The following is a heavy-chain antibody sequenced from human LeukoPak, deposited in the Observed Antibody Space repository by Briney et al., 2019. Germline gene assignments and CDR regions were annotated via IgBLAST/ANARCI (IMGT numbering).Heavy chain of an antibody. CDR2: INPSGGST. Sequence: ASVKVSCKASGYTFTSYYMHWVRQAPGQGLEWMGIINPSGGSTSYAQKFQGRVTMTRDTSTSTVYMELSSLRSEDTAVYYCAKSRRVYYFDYWGQGTLVTVSS. V-gene: IGHV1-46*01. J-gene: IGHJ4*02. CDR3: AKSRRVYYFDY. CDR1: GYTFTSYY.